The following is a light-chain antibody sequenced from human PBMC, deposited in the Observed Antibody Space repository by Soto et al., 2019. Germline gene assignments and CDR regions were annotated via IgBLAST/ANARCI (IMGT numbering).Light chain of an antibody. CDR2: RSN. Sequence: QSVLTQPPSASGTPGQRVTISCSGSSSNIGSNYVYWYQQLPGTAPKLLIYRSNQRPSGVPDRFSGSKSGTSASLAISGLRSEDEADYYCAAWDNSLSGVFGGETKVTVL. CDR1: SSNIGSNY. V-gene: IGLV1-47*01. CDR3: AAWDNSLSGV. J-gene: IGLJ3*02.